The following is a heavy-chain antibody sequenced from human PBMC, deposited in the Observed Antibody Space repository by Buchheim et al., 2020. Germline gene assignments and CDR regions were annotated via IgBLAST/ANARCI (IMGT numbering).Heavy chain of an antibody. D-gene: IGHD5-12*01. V-gene: IGHV4-59*01. Sequence: QVQLQESDPGLVKPSETLSLTCTVSGGSISSYYWSWIRQPPGKGLEWIGYIYYSGSTNYNPSLKSRVTISVDTSKNQFSLKLSSVTAADTAVYYCARGETWPGYSGYLGYWFDPWGQGTL. CDR3: ARGETWPGYSGYLGYWFDP. J-gene: IGHJ5*02. CDR1: GGSISSYY. CDR2: IYYSGST.